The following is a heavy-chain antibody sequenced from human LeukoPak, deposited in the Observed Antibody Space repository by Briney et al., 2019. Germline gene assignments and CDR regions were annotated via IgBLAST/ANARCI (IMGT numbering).Heavy chain of an antibody. CDR2: IYHSGST. J-gene: IGHJ4*02. D-gene: IGHD3-16*01. V-gene: IGHV4-30-2*01. CDR3: ARLGRYDYFIDY. CDR1: GGSISSAGYS. Sequence: PSQTLSLTCAVSGGSISSAGYSWSWIRHPPGKGLEWIGYIYHSGSTYYNSPLKSRVTISVDRSKNQFSLKLTSVTAADTAVYYCARLGRYDYFIDYWGQGTLVTVSS.